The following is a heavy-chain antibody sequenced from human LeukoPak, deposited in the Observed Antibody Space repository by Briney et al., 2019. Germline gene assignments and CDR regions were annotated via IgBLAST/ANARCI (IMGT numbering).Heavy chain of an antibody. CDR2: IYHSGST. V-gene: IGHV4-4*02. D-gene: IGHD2-15*01. J-gene: IGHJ3*02. Sequence: SGTLSLTCAVSGGSISSNNWWGWVRPPPGKGLEWIGAIYHSGSTNYNPSLKSRINISVDKSKNKFSLNLSSVTAADTAIYYCARENCRGATCYSMWGAFDIWGQGTMVTV. CDR1: GGSISSNNW. CDR3: ARENCRGATCYSMWGAFDI.